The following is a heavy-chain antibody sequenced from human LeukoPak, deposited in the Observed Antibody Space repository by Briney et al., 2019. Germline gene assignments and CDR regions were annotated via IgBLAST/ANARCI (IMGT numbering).Heavy chain of an antibody. CDR1: GFTFSSDW. V-gene: IGHV3-7*01. Sequence: SGGSLRLSCVASGFTFSSDWMNWVRQAPGKGMEWVAEIKKDGTEKYYVDSVKGRFTISRDNAKNSLYLQMNSLRAEDTAVYYCARGDYYDRRFDYWGQGTLVTVSS. J-gene: IGHJ4*02. CDR2: IKKDGTEK. D-gene: IGHD3-22*01. CDR3: ARGDYYDRRFDY.